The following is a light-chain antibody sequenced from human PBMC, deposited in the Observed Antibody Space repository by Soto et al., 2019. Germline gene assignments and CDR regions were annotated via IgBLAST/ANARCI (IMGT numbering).Light chain of an antibody. CDR3: QQYENWPT. CDR1: QSLTSH. J-gene: IGKJ3*01. Sequence: EIVMTQSPATLSVSPGERATLSCRASQSLTSHLAWYQQKPGQAPRLLIYGASTRATGIPARFSGSGSGTEFTLTISSLQSEDFAVYYCQQYENWPTFGPWTKVAIK. V-gene: IGKV3-15*01. CDR2: GAS.